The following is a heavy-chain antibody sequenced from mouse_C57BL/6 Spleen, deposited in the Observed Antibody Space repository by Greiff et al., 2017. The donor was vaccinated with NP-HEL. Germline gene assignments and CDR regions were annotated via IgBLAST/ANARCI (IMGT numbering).Heavy chain of an antibody. Sequence: EVKLQESGPGLVKPSQSLSLTCSVTGYSITSGYYWNWIRQFPGNKLEWMGYISYDGSNNYNPSLKNRISITRDTSKNQFFLKLNSVTTEDTATYYCAREGDYDDVDVWGTGTTVTVSS. D-gene: IGHD2-4*01. CDR3: AREGDYDDVDV. J-gene: IGHJ1*03. CDR2: ISYDGSN. V-gene: IGHV3-6*01. CDR1: GYSITSGYY.